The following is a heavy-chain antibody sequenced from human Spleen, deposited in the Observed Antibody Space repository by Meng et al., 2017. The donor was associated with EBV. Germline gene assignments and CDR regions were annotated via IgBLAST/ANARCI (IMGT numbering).Heavy chain of an antibody. CDR3: ARDSHGYYFFDF. V-gene: IGHV4-30-2*01. Sequence: QREESRSRLVQPSQTPSLTCTVSGDSISSGAYAGSWVRQPPGKGLEWIGDIVHTGSTYYNASLKSRVTISVDRSKHQFSLKLTAVTPADTAVYHCARDSHGYYFFDFWGAGTLVTVSS. J-gene: IGHJ4*02. CDR1: GDSISSGAYA. CDR2: IVHTGST. D-gene: IGHD3-22*01.